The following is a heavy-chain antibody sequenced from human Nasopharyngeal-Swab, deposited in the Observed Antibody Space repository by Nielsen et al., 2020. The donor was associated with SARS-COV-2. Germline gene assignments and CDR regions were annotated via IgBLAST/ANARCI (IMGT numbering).Heavy chain of an antibody. CDR3: ARDLVRVWSYVGTLDY. V-gene: IGHV3-33*01. J-gene: IGHJ4*02. CDR1: GFSFSTYG. Sequence: GESLKISCAASGFSFSTYGMHWVRQAPGKGPEWVAVLCHDGSNVGYADSVKGRFSISRDNSKNTLYLQMNSLRAEDTAMYYCARDLVRVWSYVGTLDYWGQGTLVTVSS. CDR2: LCHDGSNV. D-gene: IGHD4-23*01.